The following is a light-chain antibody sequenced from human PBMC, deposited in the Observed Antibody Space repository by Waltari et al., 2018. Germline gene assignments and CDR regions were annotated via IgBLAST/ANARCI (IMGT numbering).Light chain of an antibody. J-gene: IGKJ1*01. Sequence: DIQMTQSPSTLSASVGDRVTITCRASQSIGTWMAWYQQKQGKAPKLLIYKASRLEGGVPSRFSGSGSGTEFTLTISGLHPDDFATYYCQQYTGPWTFGQGTKVEIK. CDR2: KAS. V-gene: IGKV1-5*03. CDR1: QSIGTW. CDR3: QQYTGPWT.